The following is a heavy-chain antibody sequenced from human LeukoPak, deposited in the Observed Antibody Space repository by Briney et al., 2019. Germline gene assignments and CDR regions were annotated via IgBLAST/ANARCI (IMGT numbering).Heavy chain of an antibody. D-gene: IGHD5-12*01. CDR3: AKPLYGGCYY. CDR1: GFSFTTYA. Sequence: GGSLRLSCAVSGFSFTTYALSWVRQAPGKRLECVSAISGSGTTTYYADSVKGRFTISKDNSKNTLYLQMSSLSFEDTAIYYCAKPLYGGCYYWGQGTLVTVSS. J-gene: IGHJ4*02. V-gene: IGHV3-23*01. CDR2: ISGSGTTT.